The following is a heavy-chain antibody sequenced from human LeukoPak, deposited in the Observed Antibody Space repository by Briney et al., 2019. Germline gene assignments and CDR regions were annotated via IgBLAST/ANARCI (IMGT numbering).Heavy chain of an antibody. CDR3: ATASPRYSSSWYSFGAPNYYYGMDV. V-gene: IGHV1-24*01. Sequence: ASVKVSCKASGYTFTSYYMHWVRQAPGKGLEWMGGFDPEDGETIYAQKFQGRVTMTEDTSTDTAYMELSSLRSEDTAVYYCATASPRYSSSWYSFGAPNYYYGMDVWGQGTTVTVSS. J-gene: IGHJ6*02. CDR2: FDPEDGET. D-gene: IGHD6-13*01. CDR1: GYTFTSYY.